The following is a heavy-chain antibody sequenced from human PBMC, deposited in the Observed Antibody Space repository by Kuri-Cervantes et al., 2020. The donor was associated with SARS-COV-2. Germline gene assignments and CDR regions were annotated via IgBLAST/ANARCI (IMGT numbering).Heavy chain of an antibody. J-gene: IGHJ4*02. CDR3: ARDGTVTTKGFDY. Sequence: SVKVSCKASGYTFTGYYMRWVRQAPGQGLEWMGRIIPIFGTANYAQKFQGRVTITADESTSTAYMELSSLRSEDTAVYYCARDGTVTTKGFDYWGQGTLVTVSS. CDR1: GYTFTGYY. CDR2: IIPIFGTA. D-gene: IGHD4-11*01. V-gene: IGHV1-69*13.